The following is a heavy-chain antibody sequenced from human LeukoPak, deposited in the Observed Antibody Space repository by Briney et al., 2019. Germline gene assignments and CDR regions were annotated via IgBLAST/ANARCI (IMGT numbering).Heavy chain of an antibody. CDR2: ISLAGQT. Sequence: SETLSLTCGVSGGSISGTNWWSWVRQPPRQGLEWIGEISLAGQTNYNPSLNGRVTMSLDKSSNQLSLHLTSVTAADTATYFCSRESGPFCPFGYWGQGTLVIVSS. D-gene: IGHD1-26*01. V-gene: IGHV4/OR15-8*02. J-gene: IGHJ4*02. CDR1: GGSISGTNW. CDR3: SRESGPFCPFGY.